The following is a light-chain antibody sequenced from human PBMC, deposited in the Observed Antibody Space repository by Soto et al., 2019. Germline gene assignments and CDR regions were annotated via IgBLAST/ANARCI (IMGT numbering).Light chain of an antibody. Sequence: SYELTQPPSLSVAPGKTAKITCGGSSIGSKNVHWYQQRPGQAPVLVIYYDSDRPSGIPERFSGSNSGNTATLTISRVEAGDEAEYYCQVWDSSSDPSVVFGGGTQLTVL. CDR3: QVWDSSSDPSVV. CDR1: SIGSKN. J-gene: IGLJ2*01. CDR2: YDS. V-gene: IGLV3-21*04.